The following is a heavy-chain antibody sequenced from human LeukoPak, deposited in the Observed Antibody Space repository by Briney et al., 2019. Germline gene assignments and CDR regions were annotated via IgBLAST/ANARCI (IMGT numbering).Heavy chain of an antibody. CDR2: IIPILGIA. J-gene: IGHJ4*02. Sequence: ASVKVSCKASGGTFSSYAISWVRQAPGQGLEWMGRIIPILGIANYAQKFQGRVTITADKSTSTAYMELSSLRSEDTAVYYCARAIDWGYCSGSSCYGYWGQGTLVTVSS. CDR3: ARAIDWGYCSGSSCYGY. CDR1: GGTFSSYA. V-gene: IGHV1-69*04. D-gene: IGHD2-15*01.